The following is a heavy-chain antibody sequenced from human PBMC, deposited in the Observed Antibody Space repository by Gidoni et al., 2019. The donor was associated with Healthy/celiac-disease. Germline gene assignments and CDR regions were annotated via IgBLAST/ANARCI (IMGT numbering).Heavy chain of an antibody. V-gene: IGHV3-30-3*01. CDR2: ISDDGSNK. J-gene: IGHJ4*02. Sequence: QVQLVESGGGVVQPGRSLRLSCAASGFTFSSYAMPWVRQAPGKGLEWVAVISDDGSNKYYADSVKGRFTISRDNSKNTLSLQMNSLRAEDTAVYYCARDGLLGYFDYWGQGTLVTVSS. CDR3: ARDGLLGYFDY. CDR1: GFTFSSYA. D-gene: IGHD2-15*01.